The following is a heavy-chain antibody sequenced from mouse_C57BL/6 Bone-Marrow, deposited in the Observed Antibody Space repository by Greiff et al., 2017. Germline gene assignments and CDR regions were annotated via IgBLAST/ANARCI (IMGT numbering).Heavy chain of an antibody. CDR3: TGWLLPYWYVDV. V-gene: IGHV1-15*01. D-gene: IGHD2-3*01. Sequence: LVESGAELVRPGASVTLSCKASGYTFTDYEMHWVKQTPVHGLEWIGAIDPETGGTAYNQKFKGKAILTADKSSSTAYMELRSLTSEDSAVYYCTGWLLPYWYVDVWGTGTTVTVSS. CDR1: GYTFTDYE. J-gene: IGHJ1*03. CDR2: IDPETGGT.